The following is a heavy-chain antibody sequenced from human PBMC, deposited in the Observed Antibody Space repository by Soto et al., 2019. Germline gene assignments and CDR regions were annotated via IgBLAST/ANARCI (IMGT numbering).Heavy chain of an antibody. D-gene: IGHD2-2*01. CDR1: GFTFSSYS. Sequence: GGSLRLSCAASGFTFSSYSMNWVRQAPGKGLEWVSYISSSSSTIYYADSVKGRFTISRDNAKNSLYLQMNSLRAEDTAVYYCARGGVVPAAINFDYWGQGTLVTVSS. CDR2: ISSSSSTI. J-gene: IGHJ4*02. V-gene: IGHV3-48*01. CDR3: ARGGVVPAAINFDY.